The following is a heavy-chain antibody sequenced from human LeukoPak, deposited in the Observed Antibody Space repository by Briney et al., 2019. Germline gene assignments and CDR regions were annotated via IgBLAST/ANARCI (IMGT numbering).Heavy chain of an antibody. Sequence: GGSLRLSCAASGFTFSRYAMHWVRQAPGKGLEWVALISYDGSNKHYADSVKGRFTISRDNSKNTLYVQMNSLSAEDTAVYYCARDRRDDFWTGAAMDVWGQGTTVPVSS. CDR3: ARDRRDDFWTGAAMDV. V-gene: IGHV3-30*03. J-gene: IGHJ6*02. D-gene: IGHD3-3*01. CDR2: ISYDGSNK. CDR1: GFTFSRYA.